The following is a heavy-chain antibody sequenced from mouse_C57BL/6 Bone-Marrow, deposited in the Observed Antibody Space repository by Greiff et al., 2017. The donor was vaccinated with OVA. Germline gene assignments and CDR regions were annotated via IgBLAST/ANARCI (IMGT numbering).Heavy chain of an antibody. CDR2: ISDGGSYT. CDR1: GFTFSSYA. J-gene: IGHJ3*01. Sequence: EVKLVESGGGLVKPGGSLKLSCAASGFTFSSYAMSWVRQTPEKRLEWVATISDGGSYTYYPDNVKGRFTISIDNAKNNLYLQMSHLKSEDTAMYDCERGYDGYSWFAYWGQGTLVTVSA. D-gene: IGHD2-3*01. V-gene: IGHV5-4*03. CDR3: ERGYDGYSWFAY.